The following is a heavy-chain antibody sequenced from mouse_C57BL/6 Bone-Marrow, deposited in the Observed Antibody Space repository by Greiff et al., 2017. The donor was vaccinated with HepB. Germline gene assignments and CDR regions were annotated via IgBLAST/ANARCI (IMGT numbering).Heavy chain of an antibody. V-gene: IGHV1-55*01. Sequence: VQLQQPGAELVKPGASVKMSCKASGYTFTSYWITWVKQRPGQGLEWIGDIYPGSGSTNYNDKFKSKATLTVDTSSSTAYMQLSSLTSEDSAVYYCARGNYSNYEYYFDYWGQGTTLTVSS. D-gene: IGHD2-5*01. CDR2: IYPGSGST. CDR3: ARGNYSNYEYYFDY. J-gene: IGHJ2*01. CDR1: GYTFTSYW.